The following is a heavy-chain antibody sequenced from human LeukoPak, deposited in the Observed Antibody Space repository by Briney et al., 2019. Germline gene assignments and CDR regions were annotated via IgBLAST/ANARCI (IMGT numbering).Heavy chain of an antibody. CDR2: MNPNSGNT. V-gene: IGHV1-8*01. J-gene: IGHJ6*03. CDR1: GYTFTSYD. Sequence: ASVKVSCKASGYTFTSYDINWVRQATGQGLEWMGWMNPNSGNTGYAQKFQGRVTMTRNTSISTAYMELSSLRSDDTAVYYCARGYRWTAVVYYYYYMDVWGKGTTVTVSS. D-gene: IGHD5-24*01. CDR3: ARGYRWTAVVYYYYYMDV.